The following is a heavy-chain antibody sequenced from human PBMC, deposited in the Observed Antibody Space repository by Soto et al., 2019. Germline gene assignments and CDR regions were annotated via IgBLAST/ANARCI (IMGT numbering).Heavy chain of an antibody. V-gene: IGHV3-48*02. CDR3: ARSHDSSG. CDR2: ISSSSGTI. D-gene: IGHD3-22*01. Sequence: GRSLRLSCAASGFTFSSYSMNWVRQAPGKGLEWVSHISSSSGTINYADSVKGRFTISRDNAKNSLYLQMNSLRDEDAAVYYCARSHDSSGWGQGTLVTVSS. CDR1: GFTFSSYS. J-gene: IGHJ4*01.